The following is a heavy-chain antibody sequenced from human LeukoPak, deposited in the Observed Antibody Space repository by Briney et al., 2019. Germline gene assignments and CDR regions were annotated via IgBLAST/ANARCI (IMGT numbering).Heavy chain of an antibody. V-gene: IGHV1-69*13. CDR1: GYTFTSYA. CDR2: IIPIFGTA. Sequence: GASVKVSCTASGYTFTSYAISWVRQAPGQGLEWMGGIIPIFGTANYARKFQGRVTITADESTSTAYMELSSLRSEDTAVYYCATTPGYSSGWYYDYWGQGTLVTVSS. D-gene: IGHD6-19*01. J-gene: IGHJ4*02. CDR3: ATTPGYSSGWYYDY.